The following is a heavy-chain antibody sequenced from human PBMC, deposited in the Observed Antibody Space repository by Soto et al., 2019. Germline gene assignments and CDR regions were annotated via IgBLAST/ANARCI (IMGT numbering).Heavy chain of an antibody. V-gene: IGHV4-34*01. CDR1: GGSFSGYY. CDR2: INHSGST. CDR3: ARGISFDP. Sequence: SGTLSLTCAVYGGSFSGYYWSWIRQPPGKGLEWIGEINHSGSTNYNPSLKSRVTISVXXXXXXFXLKLXXXTAADTAAYSCARGISFDPWGQGTLVTVS. J-gene: IGHJ5*02.